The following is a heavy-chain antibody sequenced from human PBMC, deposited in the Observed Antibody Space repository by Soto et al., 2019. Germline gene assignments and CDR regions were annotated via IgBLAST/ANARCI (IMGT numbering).Heavy chain of an antibody. J-gene: IGHJ4*02. CDR1: GFTFSNYA. CDR2: ISGGGDTS. D-gene: IGHD6-19*01. CDR3: AKEGTSGLYYFDY. V-gene: IGHV3-23*01. Sequence: GGSLRLSCAVSGFTFSNYAISWVRQAPGKGLEWVSIISGGGDTSYYADSVKGRFTISRDNSRNTLYLQMNSLRAGDSAKYYCAKEGTSGLYYFDYWAPGTLVNVSS.